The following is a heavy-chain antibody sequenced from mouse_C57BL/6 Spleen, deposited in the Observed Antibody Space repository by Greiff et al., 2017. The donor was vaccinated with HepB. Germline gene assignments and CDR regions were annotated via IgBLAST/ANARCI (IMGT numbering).Heavy chain of an antibody. D-gene: IGHD2-1*01. CDR3: SRYGNYDAMDY. V-gene: IGHV6-3*01. CDR2: IRLKSDNYAT. Sequence: EVHLVESGGGLVQPGGSMKLSCVASGFTFSNYWMNWVRQSPEKGLEWVAQIRLKSDNYATHYAESVKGRFTISRDDSKSIVYLQMNNLRAEDTGIYYCSRYGNYDAMDYWGQGTSVTVSS. CDR1: GFTFSNYW. J-gene: IGHJ4*01.